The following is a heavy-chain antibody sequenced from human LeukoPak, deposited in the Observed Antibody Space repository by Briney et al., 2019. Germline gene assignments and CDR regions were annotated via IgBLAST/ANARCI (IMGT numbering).Heavy chain of an antibody. CDR2: FDPVEGDT. D-gene: IGHD1-26*01. CDR1: GYTLTELS. CDR3: AVTLEGRGRWEEIDY. Sequence: ASVKVSCKVSGYTLTELSMHWVRQAPGKGLEWMGGFDPVEGDTIYAQKFQGRVTMTEDTSTDTAYMELSSLRSGDAAVYYCAVTLEGRGRWEEIDYWGQGTLVTVSS. J-gene: IGHJ4*02. V-gene: IGHV1-24*01.